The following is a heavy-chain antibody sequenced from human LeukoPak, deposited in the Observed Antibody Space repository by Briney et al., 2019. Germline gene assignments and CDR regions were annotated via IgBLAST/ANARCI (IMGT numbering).Heavy chain of an antibody. V-gene: IGHV4-59*12. Sequence: SETLSLTCTVSGGSISSYYWSWIRQPPGKGLEWIGYIYYSGSTNYNPSLKSRVTISVDTSKNQFSLKLNSVTAADTAVYYCARILYSNNIDYWGQGTLVTVSS. CDR1: GGSISSYY. J-gene: IGHJ4*02. D-gene: IGHD2/OR15-2a*01. CDR2: IYYSGST. CDR3: ARILYSNNIDY.